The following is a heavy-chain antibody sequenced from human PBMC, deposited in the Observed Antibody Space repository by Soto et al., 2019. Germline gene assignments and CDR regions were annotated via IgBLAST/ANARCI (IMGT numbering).Heavy chain of an antibody. J-gene: IGHJ4*02. V-gene: IGHV3-23*01. D-gene: IGHD2-15*01. Sequence: PGRLLRLSCAASGFGFTFSTSAMSWVRQAPGKGLEWVSTFRESGGTTHYANSVKGRFTISRDKSKNMLYLQMDSLRPEDTAVYYCVKDGAHRYCTRSSCHPAGAYWGQGTLVTVSS. CDR3: VKDGAHRYCTRSSCHPAGAY. CDR1: GFGFTFSTSA. CDR2: FRESGGTT.